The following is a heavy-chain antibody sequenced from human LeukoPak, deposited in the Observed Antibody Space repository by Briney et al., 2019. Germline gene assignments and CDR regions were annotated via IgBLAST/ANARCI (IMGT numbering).Heavy chain of an antibody. J-gene: IGHJ2*01. CDR3: AKDRHYYDSSGYYYWNFDL. CDR1: GFTFSSYA. V-gene: IGHV3-23*01. CDR2: ISGSGGST. D-gene: IGHD3-22*01. Sequence: GGSLRLSCAASGFTFSSYAMSWVRQAPGKGLEWVSAISGSGGSTYYADSVKGRFTISRDNSKNTLYLQMNSLRAGDTAVYYCAKDRHYYDSSGYYYWNFDLWARGTLVTVSS.